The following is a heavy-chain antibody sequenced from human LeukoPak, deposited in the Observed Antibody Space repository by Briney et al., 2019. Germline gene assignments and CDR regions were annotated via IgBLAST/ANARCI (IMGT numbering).Heavy chain of an antibody. CDR2: MNPNSGNT. CDR3: ARFVVVTGAFDY. D-gene: IGHD2-21*02. Sequence: ASVKVSCNTSGYTFSSYDVIWVRLAPGQGLEWMGWMNPNSGNTGYAQKFQGRVTMTGDTSISTAYMELSSLISDDTAVYYCARFVVVTGAFDYWGQGTLVTVSS. J-gene: IGHJ4*02. V-gene: IGHV1-8*01. CDR1: GYTFSSYD.